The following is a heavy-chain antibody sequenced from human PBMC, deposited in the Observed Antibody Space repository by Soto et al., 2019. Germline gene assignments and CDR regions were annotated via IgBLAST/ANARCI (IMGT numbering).Heavy chain of an antibody. CDR2: VYHSGSA. V-gene: IGHV4-39*01. CDR1: GASISNSEYY. D-gene: IGHD2-15*01. CDR3: ARRVVVAATFSLPKYNWFDP. Sequence: PSETLSLTCTVSGASISNSEYYWGWIRQPPGKGLECIGSVYHSGSANYSPSLKSRVTVSVDTSRNQFSLKLSSVTAADTAVYYCARRVVVAATFSLPKYNWFDPWGQGTLVTVSS. J-gene: IGHJ5*02.